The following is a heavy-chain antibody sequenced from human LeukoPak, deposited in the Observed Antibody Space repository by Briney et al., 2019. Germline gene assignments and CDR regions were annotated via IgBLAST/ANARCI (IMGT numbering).Heavy chain of an antibody. V-gene: IGHV3-23*01. Sequence: PGGSLRLSCAASGFTFSSCAMSWVRQAPGKGLEWVSGISGSGHTTYYADSVKGRFTISRDNSKNTLYLQMNILRADDTALYYCAKDGGGTYLTTFDNWGQGTLVTVSS. CDR3: AKDGGGTYLTTFDN. J-gene: IGHJ4*02. CDR2: ISGSGHTT. CDR1: GFTFSSCA. D-gene: IGHD2-15*01.